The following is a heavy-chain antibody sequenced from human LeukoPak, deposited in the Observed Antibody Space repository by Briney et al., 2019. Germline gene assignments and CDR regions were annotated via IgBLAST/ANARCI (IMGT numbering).Heavy chain of an antibody. Sequence: PSQTLSLTCTVSGDSISSGFYYWSWIRQPAGKGLEWIGRISTSGSTNYNPSLKSRVTMSLDTSKNQFSLKLSPVTAADTAVYYCARDADVWGKGTTVTISS. CDR2: ISTSGST. CDR3: ARDADV. J-gene: IGHJ6*04. V-gene: IGHV4-61*02. CDR1: GDSISSGFYY.